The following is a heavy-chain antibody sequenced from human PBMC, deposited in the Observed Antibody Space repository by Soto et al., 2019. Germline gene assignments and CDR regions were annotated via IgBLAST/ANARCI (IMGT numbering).Heavy chain of an antibody. V-gene: IGHV4-4*02. CDR1: GGSISTNW. D-gene: IGHD6-13*01. CDR3: AVRIAVSGTRGFDF. J-gene: IGHJ4*01. CDR2: IYHSGAT. Sequence: QVQLQESGPGLMKPSGTLSLTCAVSGGSISTNWWSWFRQPPGKGLEWIGEIYHSGATNYNPSLKDRVTMSVAKSPSHLSLNLNSVTAADTALYYCAVRIAVSGTRGFDFWGHGTLVTVSS.